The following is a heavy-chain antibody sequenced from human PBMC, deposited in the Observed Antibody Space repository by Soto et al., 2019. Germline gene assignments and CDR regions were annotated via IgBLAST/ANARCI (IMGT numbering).Heavy chain of an antibody. D-gene: IGHD6-19*01. J-gene: IGHJ4*02. CDR2: ISYDGSNK. Sequence: QVQLVESGGGVVQPGRSLRLSCTASGFTFSSYAMHWVRQAPGKGLEWVAVISYDGSNKYYADSVKGRFTISRDNSKNTMYLQMNSLRVEATAVYYCARQDSSGWYGDLDYWGQGTLVTVSS. V-gene: IGHV3-30-3*01. CDR3: ARQDSSGWYGDLDY. CDR1: GFTFSSYA.